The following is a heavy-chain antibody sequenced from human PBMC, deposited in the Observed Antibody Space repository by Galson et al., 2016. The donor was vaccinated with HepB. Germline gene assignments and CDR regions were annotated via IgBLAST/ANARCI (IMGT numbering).Heavy chain of an antibody. J-gene: IGHJ6*03. CDR1: GFTVSNYY. CDR2: IFYGGTT. Sequence: SLRLSCAAPGFTVSNYYMSWVRQAPGKGLEWVSVIFYGGTTYYADSVEGRFTISRDDSMNTLYLQMNSLTAEDTAVYFCARTSYRECTGTRCVNFRYYYYYMDVWGKGTTVTVSS. V-gene: IGHV3-53*01. D-gene: IGHD2-8*02. CDR3: ARTSYRECTGTRCVNFRYYYYYMDV.